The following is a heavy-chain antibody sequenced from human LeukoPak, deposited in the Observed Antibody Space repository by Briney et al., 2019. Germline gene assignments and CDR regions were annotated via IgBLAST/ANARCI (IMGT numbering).Heavy chain of an antibody. CDR3: AKVAVGATMVYYFDY. CDR1: GFIFSNYG. D-gene: IGHD1-26*01. J-gene: IGHJ4*02. CDR2: IWYDGRTK. Sequence: GGSLRLSCEVSGFIFSNYGMHWVRQAPGKGLEWVALIWYDGRTKFHADSVRGRFTISRDNAKNSLYLQMNSLRAEDTALYYCAKVAVGATMVYYFDYWGQGTLVTVSS. V-gene: IGHV3-30*02.